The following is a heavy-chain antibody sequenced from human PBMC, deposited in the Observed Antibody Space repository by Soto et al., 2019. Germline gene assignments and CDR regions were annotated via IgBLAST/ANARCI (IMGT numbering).Heavy chain of an antibody. CDR3: ARSSGTYSYAPGWFDP. V-gene: IGHV1-69*13. CDR1: GGTFSSYA. Sequence: GASVKVSCKASGGTFSSYAISWVRQAPGQGLEWMGGIIPIFGTANYAQKFQGRVTITADESTSTAYMELSSLRSEDTAVYYCARSSGTYSYAPGWFDPWVKGTLVIVSS. CDR2: IIPIFGTA. D-gene: IGHD5-18*01. J-gene: IGHJ5*02.